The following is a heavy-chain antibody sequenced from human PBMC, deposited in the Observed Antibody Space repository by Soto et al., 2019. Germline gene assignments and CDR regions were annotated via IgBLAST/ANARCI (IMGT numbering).Heavy chain of an antibody. Sequence: SETLSLTCSVSGGSISSYYWSWIQQPPGKGLEWIGYVFYSGSTHYNPSLKSRVTISLDTSKHQFSLKLSSVTAADTAVYYCARGDTADYFDYWGQGTLVTVSS. CDR2: VFYSGST. CDR3: ARGDTADYFDY. D-gene: IGHD5-18*01. J-gene: IGHJ4*02. CDR1: GGSISSYY. V-gene: IGHV4-59*01.